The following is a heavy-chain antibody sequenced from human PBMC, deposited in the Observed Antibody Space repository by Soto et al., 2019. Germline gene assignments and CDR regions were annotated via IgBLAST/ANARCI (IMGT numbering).Heavy chain of an antibody. D-gene: IGHD3-10*01. V-gene: IGHV3-23*01. Sequence: GGSLRLSCAASGFTFSSYAMSWVRQAPGKGLEWVSAISGSGGSTYYADSVKGRFTISRDNSKNTLYLQMNSLRAEDTAVYYCVKGASGYYYYGMDVSGQGTTVTVSS. CDR2: ISGSGGST. CDR3: VKGASGYYYYGMDV. CDR1: GFTFSSYA. J-gene: IGHJ6*02.